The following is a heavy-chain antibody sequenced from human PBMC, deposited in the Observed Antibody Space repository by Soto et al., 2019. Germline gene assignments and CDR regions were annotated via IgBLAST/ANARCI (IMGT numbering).Heavy chain of an antibody. D-gene: IGHD3-22*01. Sequence: XESLKISCRVSGYSFTSYWISWVRQMPGKGLEWMGRIDPTDSYANYSPSFQGHVTFSVDRSINTAYLQWSSLKAPDTAVYYCARLNSRNGPNGKLDYWGQGDLVTVSS. CDR2: IDPTDSYA. J-gene: IGHJ4*02. CDR3: ARLNSRNGPNGKLDY. V-gene: IGHV5-10-1*01. CDR1: GYSFTSYW.